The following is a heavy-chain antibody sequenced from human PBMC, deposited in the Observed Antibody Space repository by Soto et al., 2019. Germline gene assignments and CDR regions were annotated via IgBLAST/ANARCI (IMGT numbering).Heavy chain of an antibody. CDR3: ARDFKDLTNFYYYGMDL. D-gene: IGHD3-9*01. CDR2: LYRGGST. V-gene: IGHV3-53*01. Sequence: LRVSFAGSGFTVSSHDMSWVRQAPGKGLEWVSVLYRGGSTYYADSVKGRFTISRDNSKSTLYLQMNSLRAEDTAVYYCARDFKDLTNFYYYGMDLWGQGTTVTVSS. J-gene: IGHJ6*02. CDR1: GFTVSSHD.